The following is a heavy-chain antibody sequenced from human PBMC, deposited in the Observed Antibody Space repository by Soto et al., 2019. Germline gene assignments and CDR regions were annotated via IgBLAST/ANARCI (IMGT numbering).Heavy chain of an antibody. J-gene: IGHJ4*02. CDR3: ARTTAVPNTLRSRYFFDY. D-gene: IGHD4-17*01. CDR2: IYTSGTT. CDR1: GGSISSYY. Sequence: PSETLSLTCTVSGGSISSYYWSWTRQPAGKGLEWIGRIYTSGTTNYNPSLKSRVTISVDLSKNQFSLRLSSVTTADTALYYCARTTAVPNTLRSRYFFDYWGQGTLVTVSS. V-gene: IGHV4-4*07.